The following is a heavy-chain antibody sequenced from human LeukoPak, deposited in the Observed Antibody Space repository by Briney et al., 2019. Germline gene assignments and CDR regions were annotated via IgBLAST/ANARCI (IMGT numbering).Heavy chain of an antibody. J-gene: IGHJ5*02. V-gene: IGHV4-31*03. CDR2: IYYSGSS. CDR3: ARYKYSSSGGNWFDP. CDR1: GGSISSGGYY. Sequence: SQTLSLTCTVSGGSISSGGYYWSRIRQHPGKGLEWIGYIYYSGSSYYNPSLKSRVTISVDTSKNQFSLKLSSVTAADTAVYYCARYKYSSSGGNWFDPWGQGTLVTVSS. D-gene: IGHD6-6*01.